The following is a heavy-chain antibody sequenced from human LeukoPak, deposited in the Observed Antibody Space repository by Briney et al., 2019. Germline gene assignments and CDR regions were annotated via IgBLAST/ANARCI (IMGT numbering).Heavy chain of an antibody. CDR1: GYTFTSNY. D-gene: IGHD3-22*01. Sequence: ASVKVSCKAFGYTFTSNYMHWVRQAPGQGPEWMGVISPSGGSTTYAQKFQGRLTLTRDTSTSTVYMELSSLRSEDTAVYYCARLNDRDSSGPRWGQGTLVTVSS. CDR3: ARLNDRDSSGPR. J-gene: IGHJ4*02. V-gene: IGHV1-46*01. CDR2: ISPSGGST.